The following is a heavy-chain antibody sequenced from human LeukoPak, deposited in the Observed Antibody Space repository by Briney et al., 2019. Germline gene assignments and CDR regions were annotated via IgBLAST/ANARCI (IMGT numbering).Heavy chain of an antibody. D-gene: IGHD3-10*01. CDR1: GVTFSTYF. CDR3: ARERQDTIVHSGAFDI. J-gene: IGHJ3*02. Sequence: PGRSLRLSCAASGVTFSTYFMHWVRQAPGKGLEWVAVIASDGSHTFYVESVKGRFTISRDNSKNTLYLQMNSLRAEDTAVYFCARERQDTIVHSGAFDIWGQGTMVTVSS. CDR2: IASDGSHT. V-gene: IGHV3-30-3*01.